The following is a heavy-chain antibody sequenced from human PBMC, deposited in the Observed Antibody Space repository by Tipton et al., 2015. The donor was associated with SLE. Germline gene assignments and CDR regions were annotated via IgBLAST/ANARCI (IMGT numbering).Heavy chain of an antibody. J-gene: IGHJ6*02. Sequence: LRLSCTVSGGSISSHYWSWIRQPPGKGLEWIGYIYYSGSTNYNPSLKSRVTISVDTSKNQFSLKLSSVTAADTAVYYCARDGVYGMDVWGQGTTVTVSS. CDR3: ARDGVYGMDV. CDR1: GGSISSHY. V-gene: IGHV4-59*11. CDR2: IYYSGST. D-gene: IGHD3-10*01.